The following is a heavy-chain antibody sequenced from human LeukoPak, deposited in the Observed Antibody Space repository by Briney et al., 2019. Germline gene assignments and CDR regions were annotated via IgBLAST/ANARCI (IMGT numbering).Heavy chain of an antibody. CDR3: ATPTYFDILSGG. Sequence: SETLSLTCAVSGDSISNNHWWGWVRQSPEKGLEWIGEIHHSGSTTYNPSLKSRVTISVDKSKNQISLKLRSVTAADTAVYYCATPTYFDILSGGWGQGTLVTVSS. D-gene: IGHD3-9*01. V-gene: IGHV4-4*02. J-gene: IGHJ4*02. CDR1: GDSISNNHW. CDR2: IHHSGST.